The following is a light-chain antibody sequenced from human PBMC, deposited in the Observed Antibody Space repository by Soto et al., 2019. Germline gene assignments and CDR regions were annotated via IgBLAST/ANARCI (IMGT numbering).Light chain of an antibody. CDR2: DAS. Sequence: DVQMTQSPSSLSAAVGDRVNITCQASHDIYDYLNWYQHKQGEAPTLLIYDASKLEEWVTSRFSGRGSGTDFTFSISSLQPEDIDTYYCQQYDNVHLPFVGGTKVEIK. J-gene: IGKJ4*01. V-gene: IGKV1-33*01. CDR3: QQYDNVHLP. CDR1: HDIYDY.